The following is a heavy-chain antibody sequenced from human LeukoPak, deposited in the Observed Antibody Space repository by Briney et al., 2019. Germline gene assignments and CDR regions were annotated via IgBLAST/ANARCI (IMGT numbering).Heavy chain of an antibody. CDR2: IYPGDSDT. CDR1: GYSFTSYW. J-gene: IGHJ4*02. CDR3: ALQGLYYEFWSGYFDY. V-gene: IGHV5-51*01. D-gene: IGHD3-3*01. Sequence: GESLKISCKGSGYSFTSYWIGWVRQMPGKGLEWMGIIYPGDSDTRYSPSFQGQVTISADKSISTAYLQWSSLKASDTAMYYCALQGLYYEFWSGYFDYWGQGTLVTVSS.